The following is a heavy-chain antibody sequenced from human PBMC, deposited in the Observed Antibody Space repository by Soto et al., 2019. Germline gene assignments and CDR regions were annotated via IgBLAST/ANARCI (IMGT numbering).Heavy chain of an antibody. CDR3: ARGLDLRHEDYYYGMDV. D-gene: IGHD3-9*01. V-gene: IGHV6-1*01. J-gene: IGHJ6*02. CDR1: GDSVSSNSAA. CDR2: TYYRSKWYN. Sequence: HSQTLSLTCAISGDSVSSNSAAWNWIRQSPSRGLEWLGRTYYRSKWYNDYAVSVKSRITINPDTSKNQFSLQLNSVTPEDTAVYYCARGLDLRHEDYYYGMDVWGQGTTVTVYS.